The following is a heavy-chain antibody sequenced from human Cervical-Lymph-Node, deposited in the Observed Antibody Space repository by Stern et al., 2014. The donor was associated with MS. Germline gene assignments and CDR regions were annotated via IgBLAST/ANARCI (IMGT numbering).Heavy chain of an antibody. CDR1: GYNFIDHA. CDR2: INGGHGPT. CDR3: ARQPDYSDFLDF. Sequence: QVQLVQSGAEVKKPGASMTISCKTSGYNFIDHAIHWVRQAPGQRLAWMGWINGGHGPTKYSQKFQGRVSFTRDKAASAAYMDLSSLSPDDTAVYYCARQPDYSDFLDFWGQGTLVTVSS. V-gene: IGHV1-3*01. J-gene: IGHJ4*02. D-gene: IGHD4-11*01.